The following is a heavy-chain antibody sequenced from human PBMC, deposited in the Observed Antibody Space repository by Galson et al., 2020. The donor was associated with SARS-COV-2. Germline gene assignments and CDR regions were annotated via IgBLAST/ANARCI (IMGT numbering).Heavy chain of an antibody. V-gene: IGHV2-5*02. Sequence: SGPTLVKPTQTLTLTCTFSGFSLSTSGVGVGWIRQPPGKALEWLALIYWDDDKRYSPSLKSRLTITKDTSKNQVVLTMTNMDPVDTATYYCAHRPRAGQQWLVKAGWFDPWGQGTLVTVSS. D-gene: IGHD6-19*01. CDR2: IYWDDDK. J-gene: IGHJ5*02. CDR1: GFSLSTSGVG. CDR3: AHRPRAGQQWLVKAGWFDP.